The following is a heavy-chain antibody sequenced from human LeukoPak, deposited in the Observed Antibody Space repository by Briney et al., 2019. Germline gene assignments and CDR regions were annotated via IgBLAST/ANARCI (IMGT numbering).Heavy chain of an antibody. CDR1: GYTFTGYY. J-gene: IGHJ4*02. CDR3: ARAITMVRGVATRFDY. D-gene: IGHD3-10*01. Sequence: ASVKVSCKASGYTFTGYYMHWVRQAPGQGLEWMGWINPNSGGTNYAQKFQGRVTMTRDTSISTAYMELSRLRSDDTAVYYCARAITMVRGVATRFDYWGQGTLVTVSS. V-gene: IGHV1-2*02. CDR2: INPNSGGT.